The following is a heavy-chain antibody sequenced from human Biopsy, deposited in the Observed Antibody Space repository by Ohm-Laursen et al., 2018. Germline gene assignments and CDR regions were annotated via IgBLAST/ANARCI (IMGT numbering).Heavy chain of an antibody. Sequence: SLRLSCAASGFTFGDYAMHWVRQAPGKGLEWISGIWYDGTNVDYADSVKGRFTISRDNSKNTLYLQINTLTLEDTAFYYCARGLSSGWYGYFDVWGRGTLVTVSS. CDR3: ARGLSSGWYGYFDV. J-gene: IGHJ2*01. D-gene: IGHD6-19*01. CDR2: IWYDGTNV. CDR1: GFTFGDYA. V-gene: IGHV3-33*04.